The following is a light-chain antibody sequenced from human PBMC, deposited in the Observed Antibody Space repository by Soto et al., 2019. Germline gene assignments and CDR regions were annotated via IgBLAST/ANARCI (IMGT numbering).Light chain of an antibody. V-gene: IGLV2-11*01. J-gene: IGLJ2*01. CDR2: DVA. Sequence: QSALTQPRSVSGSPGQSVPISCTGTRSDVGGYNFVSWYQQHPGKAPKLIIYDVAKRPSGVPDRFSGSKSADTASLTISGLQAEDEADYYCCSYAGNRVIFGGGTKLTDL. CDR1: RSDVGGYNF. CDR3: CSYAGNRVI.